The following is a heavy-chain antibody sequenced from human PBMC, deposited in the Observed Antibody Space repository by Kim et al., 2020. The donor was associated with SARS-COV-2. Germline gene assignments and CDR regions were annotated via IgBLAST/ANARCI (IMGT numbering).Heavy chain of an antibody. Sequence: ASVKVSCKASGYTFTSYAMHWVRQAPGQRLEWIGWINAGNGNTKYSQKFQGRVTITRDTSASTAYMELSSLRSEDTAVYYCARDTRYCSGGSCSNFDYWGQGTLGTVSS. J-gene: IGHJ4*02. CDR3: ARDTRYCSGGSCSNFDY. V-gene: IGHV1-3*01. CDR2: INAGNGNT. D-gene: IGHD2-15*01. CDR1: GYTFTSYA.